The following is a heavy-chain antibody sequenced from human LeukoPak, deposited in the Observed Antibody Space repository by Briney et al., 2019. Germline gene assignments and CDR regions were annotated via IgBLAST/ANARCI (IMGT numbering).Heavy chain of an antibody. CDR3: ARDDLSSSWFDY. J-gene: IGHJ4*02. V-gene: IGHV1-2*02. D-gene: IGHD6-13*01. CDR2: INPNSGGT. CDR1: GYTFTGYY. Sequence: ASVKVSCKAFGYTFTGYYMHWVRQAPGQGLEWMGWINPNSGGTNYAQKFQGRVTMTRDTSISTAYMELSRLRSEDTAVYYCARDDLSSSWFDYWGQGTLVTASS.